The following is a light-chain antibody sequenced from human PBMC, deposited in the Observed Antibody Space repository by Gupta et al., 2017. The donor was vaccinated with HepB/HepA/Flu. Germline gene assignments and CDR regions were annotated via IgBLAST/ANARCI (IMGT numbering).Light chain of an antibody. V-gene: IGKV4-1*01. CDR3: QQHYTTPT. Sequence: IVITPSPEFPAGVPGGRATVNCKSSQNILSSSNNKNYLAWYQQKPGQPPKLLITWASTRQSGVPDRFSGGGSGTDFTLTISSLQAEDVAVYYCQQHYTTPTFGQGTKVEIK. CDR2: WAS. J-gene: IGKJ1*01. CDR1: QNILSSSNNKNY.